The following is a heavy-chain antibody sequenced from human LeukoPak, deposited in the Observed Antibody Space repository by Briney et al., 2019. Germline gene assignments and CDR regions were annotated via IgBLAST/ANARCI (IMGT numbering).Heavy chain of an antibody. D-gene: IGHD4-23*01. CDR1: GVSLSGYY. J-gene: IGHJ5*02. CDR2: INHSGRT. CDR3: ARPYLRGTVVNNWFDP. V-gene: IGHV4-34*01. Sequence: SETLSLTCAVSGVSLSGYYWGWIRQTPGKGLEWIGEINHSGRTNYNPSLKSRVTISADTSKNQFSLKLSSVTAADTAVYYCARPYLRGTVVNNWFDPWGQGTLVTVSS.